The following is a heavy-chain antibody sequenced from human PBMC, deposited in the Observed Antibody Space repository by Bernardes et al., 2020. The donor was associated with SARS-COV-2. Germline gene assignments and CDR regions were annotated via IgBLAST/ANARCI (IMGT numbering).Heavy chain of an antibody. Sequence: GGSLSLSCAASGFTFSNYAMTWVRQAPGKGLEWVSSISSSSSYIYYADSVKGRFTISRDNAKNSLYLQVSSLRAGDTSVYYCARDRGYSYGYHFDYWGQGTLVTVSS. D-gene: IGHD5-18*01. CDR2: ISSSSSYI. V-gene: IGHV3-21*06. CDR3: ARDRGYSYGYHFDY. J-gene: IGHJ4*02. CDR1: GFTFSNYA.